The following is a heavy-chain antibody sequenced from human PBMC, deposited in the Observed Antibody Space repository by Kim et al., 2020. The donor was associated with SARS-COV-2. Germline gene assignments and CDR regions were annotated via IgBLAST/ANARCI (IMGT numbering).Heavy chain of an antibody. J-gene: IGHJ4*02. V-gene: IGHV4-39*01. CDR2: IYYNGKT. CDR1: GDSIGLISYY. Sequence: SETLSLTCNVSGDSIGLISYYWGWIRQAPGQGLEWIGNIYYNGKTYYNPSLKSRVTISIDTSQNQFSLRVRSVTAADTAVYYCARRGYLEWLTFDIWGQGALVTVSS. CDR3: ARRGYLEWLTFDI. D-gene: IGHD3-3*01.